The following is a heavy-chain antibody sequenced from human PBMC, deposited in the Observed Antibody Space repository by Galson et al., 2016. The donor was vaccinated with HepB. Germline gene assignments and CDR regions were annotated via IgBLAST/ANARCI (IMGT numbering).Heavy chain of an antibody. V-gene: IGHV3-23*01. CDR3: AKRVMQTEILTDFFES. Sequence: SLRLSCATSGFTFNNYGMSWVRQAPGKELEWVASISGGGVRTFYAGPVEGRFTISRANSNKTLPLQMHNLRVEDTAMYFCAKRVMQTEILTDFFESWGQGTLVTVSS. J-gene: IGHJ4*02. D-gene: IGHD3-9*01. CDR2: ISGGGVRT. CDR1: GFTFNNYG.